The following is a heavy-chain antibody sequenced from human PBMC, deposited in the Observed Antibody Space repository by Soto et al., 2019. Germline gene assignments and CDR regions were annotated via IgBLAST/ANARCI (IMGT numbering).Heavy chain of an antibody. CDR2: ISGSGGST. CDR1: GFNFSSYA. Sequence: GGSLRLSCAASGFNFSSYAMSCVRQAPGKGLEWVSAISGSGGSTYYADSVKGRFTISRDNSKNTLYLQMNSLRAEDTAVYYCAKAHGGGGYSYGYFDYWGQGTLVTVSS. D-gene: IGHD5-18*01. J-gene: IGHJ4*02. CDR3: AKAHGGGGYSYGYFDY. V-gene: IGHV3-23*01.